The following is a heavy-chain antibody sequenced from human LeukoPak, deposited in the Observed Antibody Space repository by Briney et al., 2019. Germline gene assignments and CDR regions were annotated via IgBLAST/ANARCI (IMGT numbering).Heavy chain of an antibody. CDR1: GYSFTSYW. V-gene: IGHV5-51*01. D-gene: IGHD3-3*01. CDR2: IYPGDSDT. CDR3: ARGPRVTIFGVVTFFDY. J-gene: IGHJ4*02. Sequence: GESLKISCQGSGYSFTSYWIGWVRQMPGKGLEWMGIIYPGDSDTRYSPSFQGQVTISADKSISTAYLQWSSLKASDTAMYYCARGPRVTIFGVVTFFDYWGQGTLVTVSS.